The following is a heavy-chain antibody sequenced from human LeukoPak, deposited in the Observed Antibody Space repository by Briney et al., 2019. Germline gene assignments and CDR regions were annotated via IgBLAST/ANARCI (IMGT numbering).Heavy chain of an antibody. Sequence: PGGSLRLSCAASGFTFSSYAMHWVRQAPGKGLEWVAVISYDGSNKYYADSVKGRFTISRDNAKNSLYLQMNSLRAEDTAVYYCARDLPNSGSYPSWFDPWGQGTLVTVSS. J-gene: IGHJ5*02. CDR2: ISYDGSNK. V-gene: IGHV3-30-3*01. D-gene: IGHD1-26*01. CDR3: ARDLPNSGSYPSWFDP. CDR1: GFTFSSYA.